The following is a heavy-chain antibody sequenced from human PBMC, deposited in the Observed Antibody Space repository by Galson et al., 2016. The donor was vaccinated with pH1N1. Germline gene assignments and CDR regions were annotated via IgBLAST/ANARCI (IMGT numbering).Heavy chain of an antibody. V-gene: IGHV6-1*01. J-gene: IGHJ3*02. D-gene: IGHD3-3*01. CDR2: TYYRSKWYN. CDR1: GDSVSSNSAT. Sequence: CAISGDSVSSNSATWNWIRQSPSRGLEWLGRTYYRSKWYNDYAESVKSRIIISPDTSKNQLSLQLNSVTPAEPAVYYCARGVIDYDFWSGYQDHAAFDIWGQGTMVIVSS. CDR3: ARGVIDYDFWSGYQDHAAFDI.